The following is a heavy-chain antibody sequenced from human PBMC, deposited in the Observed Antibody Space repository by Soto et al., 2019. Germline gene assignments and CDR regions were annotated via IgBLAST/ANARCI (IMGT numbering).Heavy chain of an antibody. CDR2: IWYDGSNK. J-gene: IGHJ4*02. V-gene: IGHV3-33*01. D-gene: IGHD6-13*01. Sequence: QVQLVESGGGVVQPGRSLSLSCAASGFTFSSYGMHWVRQAPGKGLEWVAVIWYDGSNKYYADSVKGRFTISRDNSKNTLYLQMNSLRAEDTAVYYCAREGIAAAEYYFDYWGQGTLVTVSS. CDR3: AREGIAAAEYYFDY. CDR1: GFTFSSYG.